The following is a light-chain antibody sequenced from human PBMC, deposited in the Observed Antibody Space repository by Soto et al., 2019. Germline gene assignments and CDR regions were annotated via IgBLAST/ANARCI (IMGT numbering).Light chain of an antibody. Sequence: QLVLTQSPSASASLGASVKLTCTLSSGHSTYAVAWHRQQPEKGPRYLMRLNSDGSQNKGDGIPDRFSGSSSGAERYLTISSLQSEDEADYYCQTWGTGILVFGGGTQLTVL. CDR2: LNSDGSQ. CDR3: QTWGTGILV. J-gene: IGLJ2*01. CDR1: SGHSTYA. V-gene: IGLV4-69*01.